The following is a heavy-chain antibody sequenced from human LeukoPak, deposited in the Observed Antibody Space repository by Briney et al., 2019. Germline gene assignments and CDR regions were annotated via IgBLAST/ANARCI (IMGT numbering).Heavy chain of an antibody. CDR1: GFTFRSYG. V-gene: IGHV3-33*01. CDR3: AREPGIQLDYYFDY. Sequence: GGSLRLSCAASGFTFRSYGTHWVRQAPGKGLEWVAVIWYDGSNKYYADSVKGRFTISRDNSKNTLYLQMNSLRAEDTAVYYCAREPGIQLDYYFDYWGQGTLVTVSS. J-gene: IGHJ4*02. CDR2: IWYDGSNK. D-gene: IGHD5-18*01.